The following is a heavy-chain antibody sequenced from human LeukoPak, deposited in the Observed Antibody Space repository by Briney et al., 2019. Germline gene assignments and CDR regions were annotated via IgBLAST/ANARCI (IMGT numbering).Heavy chain of an antibody. CDR2: ISGSGSTI. V-gene: IGHV3-21*04. Sequence: GGSLRLSCAASGFTFSSYAMSWVRQAPGKGLEWVSAISGSGSTIYYADSVKGRFTISRDNAKNSLYLQMNSLRAEDTAVYYCARAGDSSDFDYWGQGTLVTVSS. D-gene: IGHD3-22*01. CDR1: GFTFSSYA. J-gene: IGHJ4*02. CDR3: ARAGDSSDFDY.